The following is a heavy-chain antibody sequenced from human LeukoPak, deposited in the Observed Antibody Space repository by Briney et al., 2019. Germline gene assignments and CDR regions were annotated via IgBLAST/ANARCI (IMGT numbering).Heavy chain of an antibody. Sequence: ASVKVSCKASGYTFTGYYMHWVRQAPGQGLEWMGRINPNSGGTNYAQKFQGRVTMTRDTSISTAHMELSRLRSDDTAVYYCARDPVYYDSSGYNDAFDIWGQGTMVTISS. D-gene: IGHD3-22*01. J-gene: IGHJ3*02. CDR1: GYTFTGYY. CDR3: ARDPVYYDSSGYNDAFDI. CDR2: INPNSGGT. V-gene: IGHV1-2*06.